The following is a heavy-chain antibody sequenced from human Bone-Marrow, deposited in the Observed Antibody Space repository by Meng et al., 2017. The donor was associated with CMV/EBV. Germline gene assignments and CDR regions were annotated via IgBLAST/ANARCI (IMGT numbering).Heavy chain of an antibody. V-gene: IGHV3-48*03. CDR3: ARDRWLLWFGDGESWFDP. J-gene: IGHJ5*02. Sequence: GESLKISCAASGFTFSSYAMSWVRQAPGKGLEWVSYISSSGSTIYYADSVKGRFTISRDNAKNSLYLQMNSLRAEDTAVYYCARDRWLLWFGDGESWFDPWGQGTLVTVSS. CDR2: ISSSGSTI. CDR1: GFTFSSYA. D-gene: IGHD3-10*01.